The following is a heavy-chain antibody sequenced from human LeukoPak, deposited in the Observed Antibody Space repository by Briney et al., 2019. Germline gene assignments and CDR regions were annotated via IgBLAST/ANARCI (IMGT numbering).Heavy chain of an antibody. CDR3: ARARVHYSSGWYIGNWFDP. CDR1: GGSFSGYY. Sequence: PSETLSLTCAVYGGSFSGYYWSWIRQPPGKGLEWIGEINHSGSTNYNPSLKSRVTISVDTSKNQFSLKLSSVTAADTAVYYCARARVHYSSGWYIGNWFDPWGQGTLVTVSS. CDR2: INHSGST. V-gene: IGHV4-34*01. D-gene: IGHD6-19*01. J-gene: IGHJ5*02.